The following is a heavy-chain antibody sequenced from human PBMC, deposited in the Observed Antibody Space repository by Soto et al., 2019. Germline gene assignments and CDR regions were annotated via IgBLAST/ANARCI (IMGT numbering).Heavy chain of an antibody. V-gene: IGHV3-30*18. Sequence: LRLSCAASGFTFSSYGMHWVRQAPGKGLEWGAVISYDGSNKYYADSVKGRFTISRDNSKNTLYLQMYSLRAEDTAVYYCAKVVVARTNWYYFDCWGQGTLVTVSS. J-gene: IGHJ4*02. CDR3: AKVVVARTNWYYFDC. D-gene: IGHD2-2*01. CDR2: ISYDGSNK. CDR1: GFTFSSYG.